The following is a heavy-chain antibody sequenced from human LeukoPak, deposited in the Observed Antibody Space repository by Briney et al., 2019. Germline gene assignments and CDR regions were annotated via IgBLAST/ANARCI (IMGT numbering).Heavy chain of an antibody. CDR1: GFTFSNSA. J-gene: IGHJ4*02. V-gene: IGHV3-23*01. CDR2: ITAAGNT. CDR3: AKDYYSPSHFDY. D-gene: IGHD1-26*01. Sequence: GGSLRLSCAASGFTFSNSAMSWVRQAPGKGLEWVSAITAAGNTYYADSVKGRFTISRGNSENTLSLQMNSLRVEDTAVYYCAKDYYSPSHFDYWGQGTLVTVSS.